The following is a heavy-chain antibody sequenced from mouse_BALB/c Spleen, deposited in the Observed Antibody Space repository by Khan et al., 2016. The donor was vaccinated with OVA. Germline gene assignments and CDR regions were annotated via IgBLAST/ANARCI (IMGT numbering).Heavy chain of an antibody. J-gene: IGHJ2*01. CDR1: GYSFTGYF. D-gene: IGHD1-1*01. CDR2: INPHIGET. V-gene: IGHV1-20*02. CDR3: ARKNGRDFDY. Sequence: VQLQQSGPELVKPGASVKISCKASGYSFTGYFMNWVMQSHGKSLEWIGRINPHIGETFYNQKFKGKAILTVDESSSTVHMELRSLASENSAVYYCARKNGRDFDYWGQGTTLTVSS.